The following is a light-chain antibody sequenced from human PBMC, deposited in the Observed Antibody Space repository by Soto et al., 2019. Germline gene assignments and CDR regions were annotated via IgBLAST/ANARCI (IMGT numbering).Light chain of an antibody. CDR2: DVD. CDR3: SSYTNNNTLV. V-gene: IGLV2-14*01. CDR1: SSDVGGYNY. Sequence: QSALTQPASVSGSPGQSITISCTGTSSDVGGYNYVSWYQQYPGKAPKLMIYDVDTRPSGVSNRFSGSKSGNTASLTISGLQADDEADYYCSSYTNNNTLVFGSGTKVTVL. J-gene: IGLJ1*01.